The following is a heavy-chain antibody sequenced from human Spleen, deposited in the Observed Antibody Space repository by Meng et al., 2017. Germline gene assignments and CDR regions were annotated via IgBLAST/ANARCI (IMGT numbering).Heavy chain of an antibody. Sequence: QVRFQHWCAGLLKPSEPLSSTCPVYGGSVMGYYGGWIRQPPGKGLGWIGEINHSGSTNYNPSLKSRVTISVDTSKNQFSLKLSSVTAADTAVYYCARGIVGATNWFDPWGQGTLVTVSS. J-gene: IGHJ5*02. CDR1: GGSVMGYY. V-gene: IGHV4-34*01. CDR2: INHSGST. CDR3: ARGIVGATNWFDP. D-gene: IGHD1-26*01.